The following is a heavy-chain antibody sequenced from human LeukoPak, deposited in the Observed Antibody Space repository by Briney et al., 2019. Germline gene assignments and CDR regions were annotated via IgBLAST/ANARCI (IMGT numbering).Heavy chain of an antibody. Sequence: GGSLRLSCAASGFTFSSYGMHWVRQAPGKGLEWVAVIWYDGSNKYYADSVKGRFTISRDNAQNSLFFQMNSLRVDDTAVYYCARESITGDRDFDYWGQGTLITVSS. CDR3: ARESITGDRDFDY. J-gene: IGHJ4*02. CDR1: GFTFSSYG. CDR2: IWYDGSNK. V-gene: IGHV3-33*01. D-gene: IGHD7-27*01.